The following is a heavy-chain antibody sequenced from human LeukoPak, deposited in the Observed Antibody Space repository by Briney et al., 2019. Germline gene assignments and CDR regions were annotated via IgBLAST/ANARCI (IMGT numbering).Heavy chain of an antibody. CDR3: ARGPEYSSYVDY. V-gene: IGHV1-8*03. Sequence: ASVKVSCKASGYTFTSYDINWVRQATGQGLEWMGWMNPNSGNTGYAQKFQGRVTITRNTSISTAYMELSSLRSEDTAVYYCARGPEYSSYVDYWGQGTLVTVSS. CDR1: GYTFTSYD. D-gene: IGHD6-6*01. J-gene: IGHJ4*02. CDR2: MNPNSGNT.